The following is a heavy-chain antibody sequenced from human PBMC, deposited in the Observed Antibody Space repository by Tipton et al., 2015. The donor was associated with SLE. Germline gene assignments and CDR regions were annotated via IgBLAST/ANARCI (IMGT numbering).Heavy chain of an antibody. CDR1: GGSISSSSYY. CDR2: IYYSGST. J-gene: IGHJ3*02. Sequence: TLSLTCTVSGGSISSSSYYWGWIRQPPGKGLEWIGSIYYSGSTYYNPSLKSRVTISVDTSKNQFSLKLSSVTAADTAVYYCARHRFPDAFDIRGQGTMVTVSS. CDR3: ARHRFPDAFDI. D-gene: IGHD3-3*01. V-gene: IGHV4-39*01.